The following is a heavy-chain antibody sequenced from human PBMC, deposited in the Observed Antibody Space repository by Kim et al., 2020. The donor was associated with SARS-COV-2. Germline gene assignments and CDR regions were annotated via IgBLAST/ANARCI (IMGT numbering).Heavy chain of an antibody. V-gene: IGHV3-48*04. CDR3: ERENKDQQLFYYYGMDV. J-gene: IGHJ6*02. Sequence: GGSLRLSCAASGFTFSSYSMNWVRQAPGKGLEWVSYISSSSSTIYYADSVKGRFTISRDNPKNSLYLQMNSLRAEDTAVYYCERENKDQQLFYYYGMDVWGQGTTVTFSS. CDR1: GFTFSSYS. D-gene: IGHD2-2*01. CDR2: ISSSSSTI.